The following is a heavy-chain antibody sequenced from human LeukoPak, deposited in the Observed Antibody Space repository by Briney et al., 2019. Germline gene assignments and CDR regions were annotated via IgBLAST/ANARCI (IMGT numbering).Heavy chain of an antibody. V-gene: IGHV1-18*04. D-gene: IGHD3-16*01. CDR2: ISAYNGNT. CDR1: GYTFVGYY. J-gene: IGHJ4*02. CDR3: ARAPGLFWVDY. Sequence: GASVKVSCKASGYTFVGYYLHWVRQAPGQGLEWMGWISAYNGNTNYAQKLQGRVTMTTDTSTSTAYMELRSLRSDDTAVYYCARAPGLFWVDYWGQGTLVTVSS.